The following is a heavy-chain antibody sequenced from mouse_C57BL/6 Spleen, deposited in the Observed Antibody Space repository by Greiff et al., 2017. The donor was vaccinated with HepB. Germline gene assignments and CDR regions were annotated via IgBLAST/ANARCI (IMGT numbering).Heavy chain of an antibody. D-gene: IGHD2-10*02. CDR1: GFTFSSYA. CDR3: ARTSEYDY. CDR2: ISDGGSYT. V-gene: IGHV5-4*03. Sequence: EVNVVESGGGLVKPGGSLKLSCAASGFTFSSYAMSWVRQTPEKRLEWVATISDGGSYTYYPDNVKGRFTISRDNAKNHLYLQMSHLKSEDTAMYFCARTSEYDYWGQGTLVTVSA. J-gene: IGHJ3*01.